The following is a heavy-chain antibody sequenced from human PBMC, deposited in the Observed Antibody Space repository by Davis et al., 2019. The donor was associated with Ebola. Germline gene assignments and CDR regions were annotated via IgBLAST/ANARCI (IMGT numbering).Heavy chain of an antibody. CDR3: TRTHSSGPDY. J-gene: IGHJ4*02. CDR2: IRSKANSYAT. CDR1: GFTFSGSA. D-gene: IGHD6-25*01. Sequence: GGSLRLSCAASGFTFSGSAMHWVRQASGKGLEWAGRIRSKANSYATAYAASVKGRFTISRDDSKNTAYLQMNSLKTEDTAVYYCTRTHSSGPDYWGQGTLVTVSS. V-gene: IGHV3-73*01.